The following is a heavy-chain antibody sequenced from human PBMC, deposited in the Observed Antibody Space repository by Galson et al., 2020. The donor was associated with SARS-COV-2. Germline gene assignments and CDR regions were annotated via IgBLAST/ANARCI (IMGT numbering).Heavy chain of an antibody. Sequence: GGSLRLSCAASGFTFSSYGMHWVRQAPGKGLEWVAVIWYDGSNKYYADSVKGRFTISRDNSKNTLYLQMNSLRAEDTAVYYCARDLPTPHLIAAAGTVEHGMDVWGQGTTVTVSS. J-gene: IGHJ6*02. CDR1: GFTFSSYG. D-gene: IGHD6-13*01. CDR3: ARDLPTPHLIAAAGTVEHGMDV. CDR2: IWYDGSNK. V-gene: IGHV3-33*01.